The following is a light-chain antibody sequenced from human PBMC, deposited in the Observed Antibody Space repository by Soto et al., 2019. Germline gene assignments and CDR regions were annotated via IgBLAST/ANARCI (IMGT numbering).Light chain of an antibody. CDR3: SSYTNINTRACV. J-gene: IGLJ1*01. V-gene: IGLV2-14*02. CDR2: EVT. Sequence: QSVLTQPASVSGSPGQSITISCTGSSGDIGNYDLVSWYQQIPGKAPKLIIYEVTDRPSGVSNRFSGSKSGNTASLTISGLQAEDEAEYYCSSYTNINTRACVFGTGTKVTVL. CDR1: SGDIGNYDL.